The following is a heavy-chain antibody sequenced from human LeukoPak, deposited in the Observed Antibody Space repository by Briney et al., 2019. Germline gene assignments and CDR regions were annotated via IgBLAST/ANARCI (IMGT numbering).Heavy chain of an antibody. V-gene: IGHV3-53*01. J-gene: IGHJ3*02. D-gene: IGHD3-22*01. CDR3: AREGSFDSSGYNDALDI. CDR1: GFSVSSRY. Sequence: GGSLRLSCAASGFSVSSRYMTWVRQAPGKGLEWVSVFYSGGNTRYADPVKGRFTISRDNSKNTVYPQMNSLRAEDTAVYYCAREGSFDSSGYNDALDIWGQGTLVTVSS. CDR2: FYSGGNT.